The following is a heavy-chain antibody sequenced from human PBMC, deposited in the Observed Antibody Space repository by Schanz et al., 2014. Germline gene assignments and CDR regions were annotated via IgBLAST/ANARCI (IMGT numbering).Heavy chain of an antibody. J-gene: IGHJ6*02. D-gene: IGHD4-17*01. CDR2: INPSGGST. CDR1: GYTFTRYY. V-gene: IGHV1-46*01. CDR3: ARNYGGHSEESDRYGMDV. Sequence: QVQLVQSGAEVKKPGASVKVSCKASGYTFTRYYIHWVRQAPGQGLEWMGIINPSGGSTTNAQKYQGRVPLANDTSTSTVYMGLSSQKSEDTAVYYCARNYGGHSEESDRYGMDVWGQGTTVTVSS.